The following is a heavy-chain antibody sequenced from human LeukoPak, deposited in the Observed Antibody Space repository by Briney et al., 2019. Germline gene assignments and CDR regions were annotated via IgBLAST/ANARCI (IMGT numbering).Heavy chain of an antibody. Sequence: GGSLRLSCAASGFTFSIYAMSWVRQAPGKGLEWVSLINNGADNTYYADSVKGRFTISRDNSKNTLYLQMNSLRAEDTAVYYCAKDGDGYNLFPYYFDYWGQGTLVTVSS. CDR2: INNGADNT. J-gene: IGHJ4*02. D-gene: IGHD2-21*01. CDR3: AKDGDGYNLFPYYFDY. CDR1: GFTFSIYA. V-gene: IGHV3-23*01.